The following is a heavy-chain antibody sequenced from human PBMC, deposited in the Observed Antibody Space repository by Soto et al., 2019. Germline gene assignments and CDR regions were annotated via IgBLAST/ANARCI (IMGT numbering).Heavy chain of an antibody. CDR2: IYYSGST. V-gene: IGHV4-39*01. J-gene: IGHJ5*02. D-gene: IGHD3-3*02. Sequence: SSETLSLTCTVSGGSISSSSYYWGWIRQPPGKGLEWIGSIYYSGSTYYNPSLKSRVTISVDTSKNQFSLKLSSVTAADTAVYYCARHSQVTNRVAFPFDPWGQGTLVTVSS. CDR3: ARHSQVTNRVAFPFDP. CDR1: GGSISSSSYY.